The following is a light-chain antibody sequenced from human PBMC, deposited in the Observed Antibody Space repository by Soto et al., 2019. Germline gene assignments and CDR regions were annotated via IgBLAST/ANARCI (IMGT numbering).Light chain of an antibody. Sequence: EIVLTQSPGSLSLSPGERATLSCRASQSVDSSYVAWYQQKPGQAPRLLIFGASSRAIGTPDRFSGSGSGTDFTLSISRLEPEDFAVYYCQHYRSSSWTFGQGTKVEIK. CDR2: GAS. V-gene: IGKV3-20*01. J-gene: IGKJ1*01. CDR1: QSVDSSY. CDR3: QHYRSSSWT.